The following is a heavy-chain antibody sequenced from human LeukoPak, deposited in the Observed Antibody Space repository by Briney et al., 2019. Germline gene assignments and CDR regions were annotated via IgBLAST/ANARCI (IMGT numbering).Heavy chain of an antibody. CDR2: INPNSGGT. D-gene: IGHD1-26*01. J-gene: IGHJ4*02. V-gene: IGHV1-2*06. CDR3: ARGRFIAGTTAYYFDY. CDR1: GYTFTGYY. Sequence: AASVKVSCKASGYTFTGYYMHWVRQAPGQGLEWMGRINPNSGGTNYAQKFQGRVTMTRDTSISTAYMELSRLRSDDTAVYYCARGRFIAGTTAYYFDYWGQGTLVTVSS.